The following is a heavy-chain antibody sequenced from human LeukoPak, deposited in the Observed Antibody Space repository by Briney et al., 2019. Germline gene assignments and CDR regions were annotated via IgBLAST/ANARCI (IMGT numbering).Heavy chain of an antibody. D-gene: IGHD3-22*01. V-gene: IGHV4-31*03. CDR1: GGSISSVGYY. CDR3: ARSFYDSSGYYPLFDY. J-gene: IGHJ4*02. Sequence: SDTLSLTCTVSGGSISSVGYYWSWIRQHPGKGLEWIGYIYYSGSTYYNPSLKSRVTISVDTSKNQFSLKLSSVTAADTAVYYCARSFYDSSGYYPLFDYWGQGTLVTVSS. CDR2: IYYSGST.